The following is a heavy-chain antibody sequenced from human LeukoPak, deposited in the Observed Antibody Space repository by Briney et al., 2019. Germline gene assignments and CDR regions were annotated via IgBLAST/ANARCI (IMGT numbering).Heavy chain of an antibody. V-gene: IGHV4-39*01. Sequence: SETLSLTCTVSGGSISSSSYYWGWIRQPPGKGLEWLGSIYYSGSTYYNPSLKSRVTISVDTSKNQFSLKLSSVTAADTAVYYCARHRIAAATYWGQGTLVTVSS. CDR1: GGSISSSSYY. CDR3: ARHRIAAATY. J-gene: IGHJ4*02. CDR2: IYYSGST. D-gene: IGHD6-13*01.